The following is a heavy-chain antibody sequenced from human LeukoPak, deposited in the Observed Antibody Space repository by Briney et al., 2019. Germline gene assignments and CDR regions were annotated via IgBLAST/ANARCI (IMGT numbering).Heavy chain of an antibody. J-gene: IGHJ4*02. D-gene: IGHD1-26*01. CDR2: ITWNSGSI. V-gene: IGHV3-9*01. Sequence: GSSLRLSCAASGFTFYDYATHWVRQVPGKGLEWVSGITWNSGSIGYVDSVKGRFTISRDNAKNSMYLQMNSLRAEDTAVYYCVRGAAYFDYWGQGILVTVSS. CDR3: VRGAAYFDY. CDR1: GFTFYDYA.